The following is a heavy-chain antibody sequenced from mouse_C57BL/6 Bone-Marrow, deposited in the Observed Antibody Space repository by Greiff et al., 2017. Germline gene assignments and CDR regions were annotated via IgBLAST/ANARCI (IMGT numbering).Heavy chain of an antibody. CDR2: IRLKSDNYAT. D-gene: IGHD1-1*01. Sequence: EVKLQESGGGLVQPGGSMKLSCVASGFSFSNYWMNWVRQSPEKGLEWVAQIRLKSDNYATHSAESVKGRITISRDKSKSSDYLQMNNLRAEDTGIYYCTGGSCYYAMDYWGQGTSVTVSS. CDR3: TGGSCYYAMDY. CDR1: GFSFSNYW. V-gene: IGHV6-3*01. J-gene: IGHJ4*01.